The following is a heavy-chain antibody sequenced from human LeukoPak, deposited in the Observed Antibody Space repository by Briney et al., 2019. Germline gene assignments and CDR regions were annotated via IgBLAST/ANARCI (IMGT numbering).Heavy chain of an antibody. CDR2: IKQDGSEK. J-gene: IGHJ4*02. CDR1: GFTFSSYW. Sequence: PGGSLRLSCAASGFTFSSYWMSWVRQAPGKGLEWVANIKQDGSEKYYVDSVKGRFTISRDNAKNSLYLQMNSLRAEDTAVYYCAREGLKWEPYFDYWGQGTLVTVSS. V-gene: IGHV3-7*01. D-gene: IGHD1-26*01. CDR3: AREGLKWEPYFDY.